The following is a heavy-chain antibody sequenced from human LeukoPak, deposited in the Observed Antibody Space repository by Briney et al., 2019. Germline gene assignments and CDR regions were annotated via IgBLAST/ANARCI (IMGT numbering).Heavy chain of an antibody. V-gene: IGHV4-34*01. CDR3: AREAKQGGIDY. CDR1: GGSINSYY. CDR2: INHSGST. Sequence: PSETLSLTCTVSGGSINSYYWSWIRQPPGKGLEWIGEINHSGSTNYNPSLKSRVTISVDTSKNQFSLKLSSVTAADTAVYYCAREAKQGGIDYWGQGTLVTVSS. J-gene: IGHJ4*02. D-gene: IGHD3-16*01.